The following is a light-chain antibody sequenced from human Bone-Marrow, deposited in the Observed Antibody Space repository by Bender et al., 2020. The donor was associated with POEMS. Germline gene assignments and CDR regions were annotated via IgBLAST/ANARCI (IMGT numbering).Light chain of an antibody. J-gene: IGLJ3*02. CDR3: SSYAGITVL. CDR1: RSDVGGYNY. Sequence: QSALTQPPSASGSPGQSVTISCTGTRSDVGGYNYVSWYQHHPGKAPKLIIYEVDKRPSGVPDRFSGSKSGNTASLTVSGLQADDEADYYCSSYAGITVLFGGGTKLTVL. V-gene: IGLV2-8*01. CDR2: EVD.